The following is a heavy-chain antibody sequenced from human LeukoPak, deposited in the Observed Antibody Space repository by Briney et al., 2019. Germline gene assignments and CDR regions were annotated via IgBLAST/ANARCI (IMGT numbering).Heavy chain of an antibody. CDR2: IYYSGST. CDR3: ACHADAFDI. J-gene: IGHJ3*02. V-gene: IGHV4-39*01. CDR1: GDSISSSSYY. Sequence: SETLSLTRTVSGDSISSSSYYWGWIRQPPGKGLEWIGSIYYSGSTYYNPSLKSRVTISVDTSKNQFSLKLSSVTAADTAVYYCACHADAFDIWGQGTMVTVSS.